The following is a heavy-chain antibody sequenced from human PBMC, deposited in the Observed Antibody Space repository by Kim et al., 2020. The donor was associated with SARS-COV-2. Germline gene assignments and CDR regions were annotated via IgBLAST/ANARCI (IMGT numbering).Heavy chain of an antibody. V-gene: IGHV3-74*01. D-gene: IGHD2-15*01. Sequence: SATTYADSVKGRFTRSRDNAKNTLDRQMNSLRDEDTAGYFCARDHSCALAVWSQGTTVTVSS. CDR2: SAT. CDR3: ARDHSCALAV. J-gene: IGHJ6*02.